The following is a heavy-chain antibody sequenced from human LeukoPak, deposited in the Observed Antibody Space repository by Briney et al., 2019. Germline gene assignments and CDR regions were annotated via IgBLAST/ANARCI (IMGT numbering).Heavy chain of an antibody. CDR3: AKDPEYSSSPDAFDI. J-gene: IGHJ3*02. V-gene: IGHV3-30*02. CDR2: IRYDGSNK. Sequence: PGGSLRLSCAASGFTFSSYWMSWVRQAPGKGLEWVAFIRYDGSNKYYADSVKGRFTISRDNSKNTLYLQMNSPRAEDTAVYYCAKDPEYSSSPDAFDIWGQGTMVTVSS. CDR1: GFTFSSYW. D-gene: IGHD6-6*01.